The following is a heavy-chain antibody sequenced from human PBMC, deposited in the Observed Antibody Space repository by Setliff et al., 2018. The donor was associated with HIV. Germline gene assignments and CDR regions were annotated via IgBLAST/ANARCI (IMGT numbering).Heavy chain of an antibody. Sequence: SETLSLTCAVHGGPFSDHYWNWIRQSPGKGLEWIVEVNHNGNINYNPSLKSRVTVSVDTSKTQYSLKMISVTAADTAMYYCAISIVGVTSEMYWAQGTLVTVSS. CDR3: AISIVGVTSEMY. CDR1: GGPFSDHY. V-gene: IGHV4-34*01. CDR2: VNHNGNI. J-gene: IGHJ4*02. D-gene: IGHD2-21*02.